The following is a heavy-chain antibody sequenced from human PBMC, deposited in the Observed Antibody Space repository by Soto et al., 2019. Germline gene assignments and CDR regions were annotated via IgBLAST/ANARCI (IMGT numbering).Heavy chain of an antibody. D-gene: IGHD5-18*01. V-gene: IGHV4-30-4*01. CDR3: ARTDTAMPKGVCWFDP. CDR2: IYYSGST. Sequence: SETLSLTCTVSGGSISSGDYYWSWIRQPPGKGLEWIGYIYYSGSTYYNPSLKSRVTISVDTSKNQFSLKLSSVTAADTAVYYCARTDTAMPKGVCWFDPWGQGTLVTVSS. CDR1: GGSISSGDYY. J-gene: IGHJ5*02.